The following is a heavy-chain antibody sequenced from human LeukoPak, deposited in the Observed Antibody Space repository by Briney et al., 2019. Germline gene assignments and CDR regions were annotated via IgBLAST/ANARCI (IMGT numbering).Heavy chain of an antibody. CDR3: AKDGGTIFGYMDV. Sequence: PGGSLRLSCAASGFTFSSYGMHWVRQAPGKGLEWVAFIRYDGSNKYYADSVKGRFTISRDNSKNTLYLQMNSLRAEDTAVYYCAKDGGTIFGYMDVWGKGTTVTVSS. D-gene: IGHD3-3*01. CDR2: IRYDGSNK. J-gene: IGHJ6*03. V-gene: IGHV3-30*02. CDR1: GFTFSSYG.